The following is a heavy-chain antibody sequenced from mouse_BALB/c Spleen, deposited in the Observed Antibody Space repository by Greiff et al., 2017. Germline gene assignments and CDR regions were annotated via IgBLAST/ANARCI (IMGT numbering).Heavy chain of an antibody. CDR1: GYAFSSDW. V-gene: IGHV1-80*01. Sequence: VKLMESGAELVRPGSSVKISCKASGYAFSSDWMNWVKQRPGQGLEWIGQIYPGDGDTNYNGKFKGKATLTADKSSSTAYMQLSSLTSEDSAVYFCAREGPKNGFAYWGQGTLVTVSA. J-gene: IGHJ3*01. CDR3: AREGPKNGFAY. CDR2: IYPGDGDT.